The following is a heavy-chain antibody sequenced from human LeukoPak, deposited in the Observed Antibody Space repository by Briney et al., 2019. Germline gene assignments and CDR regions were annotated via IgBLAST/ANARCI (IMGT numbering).Heavy chain of an antibody. D-gene: IGHD3-3*01. Sequence: GGSLRLSCAASGFIFNSYAMAWVRQGPEKGLEWVSSITDSGIRTYYADSVKGRFTISRDNSKNTLFLQMNSMRAEDAAVYYCARDRYDFWSGYPYYYYYMDVWGKGTTVTVSS. CDR3: ARDRYDFWSGYPYYYYYMDV. V-gene: IGHV3-23*01. J-gene: IGHJ6*03. CDR1: GFIFNSYA. CDR2: ITDSGIRT.